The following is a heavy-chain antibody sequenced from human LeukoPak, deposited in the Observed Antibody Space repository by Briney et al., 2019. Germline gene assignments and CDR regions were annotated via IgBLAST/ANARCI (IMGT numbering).Heavy chain of an antibody. D-gene: IGHD3-3*01. J-gene: IGHJ5*02. CDR2: IYYSGST. Sequence: SETLSLTCTVSGGSISSYYWSWIRQPPGKGLEWIGYIYYSGSTNYNPSLKSRVTISVDTSKNQFSLKLSSVTAADTAVYYCARNNYDFWSGPNWFDHWGQGTLVTVSS. CDR3: ARNNYDFWSGPNWFDH. V-gene: IGHV4-59*01. CDR1: GGSISSYY.